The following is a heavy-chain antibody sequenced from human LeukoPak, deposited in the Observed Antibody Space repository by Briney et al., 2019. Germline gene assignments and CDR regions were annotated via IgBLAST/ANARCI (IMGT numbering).Heavy chain of an antibody. CDR2: IGASGGGT. D-gene: IGHD6-19*01. CDR3: AKGNSGWYDY. V-gene: IGHV3-23*01. CDR1: GFTFNSYA. Sequence: GGSLRLACAASGFTFNSYAMTWVRQAPGKGLEWVTSIGASGGGTYYADSVKGRFTISRDNSKNTLYMQMNSLRAEDTAVYYCAKGNSGWYDYWGQGTLVTVSS. J-gene: IGHJ4*02.